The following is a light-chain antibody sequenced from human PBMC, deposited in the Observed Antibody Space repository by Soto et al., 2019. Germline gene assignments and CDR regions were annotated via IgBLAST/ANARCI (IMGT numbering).Light chain of an antibody. V-gene: IGKV1-17*01. CDR1: QAIRND. Sequence: DIQMTQSPSSLSASVGDTVTITCRASQAIRNDLGWYQQKPGEAPKRLIYAASYLQDGVPSRFSGSGSGTEFTLPISRLQPEDFGSYYCLQHHSSPYTFGKGTKMEI. J-gene: IGKJ2*01. CDR2: AAS. CDR3: LQHHSSPYT.